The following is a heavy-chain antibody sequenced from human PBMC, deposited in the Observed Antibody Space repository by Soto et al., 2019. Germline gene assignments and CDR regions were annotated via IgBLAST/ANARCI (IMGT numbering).Heavy chain of an antibody. CDR1: GYPFTHYG. Sequence: QVQLVQSGAEVKKPGASVKVSCKSSGYPFTHYGITWVRHAPGQAPEWMGWISPFNGNTNYGQTLQGRVTLTTDTSTSTVYMELRSLRSDDTAVYCGARDQSFGRSDYYGVDVWCQGTTVTVSS. J-gene: IGHJ6*02. D-gene: IGHD6-19*01. CDR2: ISPFNGNT. V-gene: IGHV1-18*01. CDR3: ARDQSFGRSDYYGVDV.